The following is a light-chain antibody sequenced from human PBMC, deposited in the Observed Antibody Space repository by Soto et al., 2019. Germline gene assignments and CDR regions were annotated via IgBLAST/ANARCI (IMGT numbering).Light chain of an antibody. J-gene: IGKJ1*01. V-gene: IGKV3-15*01. CDR3: QQYNNWPPWT. CDR1: QSVSSN. CDR2: GAS. Sequence: EIVMTQSPATLSVSPGERATLSCRASQSVSSNLAWYQQKPGQAPRLLIYGASTRATGIPARFSGSGSGTEFTLTISSLQSGDFAVYYCQQYNNWPPWTFGRGTKVEIK.